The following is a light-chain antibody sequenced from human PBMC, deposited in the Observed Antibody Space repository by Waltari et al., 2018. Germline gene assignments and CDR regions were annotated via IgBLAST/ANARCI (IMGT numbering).Light chain of an antibody. CDR3: QVWDASTDHWV. CDR1: NIETKN. Sequence: SYVLTQPPSVSVAPGKTASITCGGSNIETKNVHWYQQKPGLAPVLVVYDDSDRPSGIPERFSGSNSGDTATLTISRVAAGDEADYYCQVWDASTDHWVFGGGTKLTV. V-gene: IGLV3-21*03. CDR2: DDS. J-gene: IGLJ3*02.